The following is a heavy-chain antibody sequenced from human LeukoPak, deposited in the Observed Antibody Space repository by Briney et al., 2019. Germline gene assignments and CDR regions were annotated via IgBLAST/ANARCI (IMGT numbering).Heavy chain of an antibody. CDR1: GFTFTSSA. CDR2: IVVGSGNT. CDR3: AADSDGSGSYSLDY. D-gene: IGHD3-10*01. J-gene: IGHJ4*02. V-gene: IGHV1-58*02. Sequence: SVNVSCKASGFTFTSSAMQWVRQARGQRLEWIGWIVVGSGNTNYAQKFQERVTITRDMSTSTAYMELSSLRSEDTAVYYCAADSDGSGSYSLDYWGQGTLVTVSS.